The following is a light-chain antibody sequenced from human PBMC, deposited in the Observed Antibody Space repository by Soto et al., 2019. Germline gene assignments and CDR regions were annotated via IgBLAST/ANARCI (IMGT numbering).Light chain of an antibody. V-gene: IGLV1-40*01. Sequence: QSVLTQPPSVSGAPGQRVTISCTGSSSNIGAGYNVHWYQQLPGTAPQLLIHANNNRPSGVPDRFSGSKSGTSDSLAITGLQAEDEADYYCQSYDSSLSGSVVFGGGTKVTVL. CDR3: QSYDSSLSGSVV. CDR1: SSNIGAGYN. CDR2: ANN. J-gene: IGLJ2*01.